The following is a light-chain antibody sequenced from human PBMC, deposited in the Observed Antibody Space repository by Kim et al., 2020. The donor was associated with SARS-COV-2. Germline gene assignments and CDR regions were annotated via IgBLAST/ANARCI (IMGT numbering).Light chain of an antibody. Sequence: EIVMTQSPATLSVSPGERATLSCRASQSVCSNLAWYQQKPGQAPRLLLFAASTRATGIPARFSGSGSGTEFTLTITSLQSEDFAVYYCQQYNNWPRTFGHGTKVDIK. CDR1: QSVCSN. V-gene: IGKV3-15*01. CDR3: QQYNNWPRT. J-gene: IGKJ1*01. CDR2: AAS.